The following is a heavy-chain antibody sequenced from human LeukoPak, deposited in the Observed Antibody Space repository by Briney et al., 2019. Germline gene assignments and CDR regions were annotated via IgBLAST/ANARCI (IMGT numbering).Heavy chain of an antibody. CDR3: GRDWKLDY. J-gene: IGHJ4*02. CDR2: IGDNGGDT. V-gene: IGHV3-23*01. Sequence: GGSLRISCAASGFIFNNFAMSWVRQAPGKGLEWVSAIGDNGGDTKYAASVKGRFTIYRDNSRNTLYLQMNSLRVEDTAIYYCGRDWKLDYWGQGTLVTVSS. D-gene: IGHD1-1*01. CDR1: GFIFNNFA.